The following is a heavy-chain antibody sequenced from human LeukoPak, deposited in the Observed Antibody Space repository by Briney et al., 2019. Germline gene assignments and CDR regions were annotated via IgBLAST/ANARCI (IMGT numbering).Heavy chain of an antibody. Sequence: GGTLRLSCAASGFTFSDYYVSWIRQAPGKGLEWLSGISPRGGGTYYADSVKGRFTISRDDSKNTLSLQMNSLRVEDTAVYYCARDLAWGAFDYWGQGTLVTVSS. J-gene: IGHJ4*02. CDR1: GFTFSDYY. V-gene: IGHV3-23*01. D-gene: IGHD7-27*01. CDR3: ARDLAWGAFDY. CDR2: ISPRGGGT.